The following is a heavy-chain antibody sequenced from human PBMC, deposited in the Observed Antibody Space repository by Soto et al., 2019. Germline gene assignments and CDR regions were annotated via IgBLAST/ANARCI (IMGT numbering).Heavy chain of an antibody. Sequence: PGGSLRLSCAASGFTFSSNAMHWVRQAPGKGLEWVAVISYDGSNKYYADSVKGRSTISRDNSKKTVYLQMNSLRAEDTAVYYCARANYHGPGSYRIYDGMDVWGQGTTVTVSS. D-gene: IGHD3-10*01. CDR1: GFTFSSNA. CDR3: ARANYHGPGSYRIYDGMDV. CDR2: ISYDGSNK. V-gene: IGHV3-30-3*01. J-gene: IGHJ6*02.